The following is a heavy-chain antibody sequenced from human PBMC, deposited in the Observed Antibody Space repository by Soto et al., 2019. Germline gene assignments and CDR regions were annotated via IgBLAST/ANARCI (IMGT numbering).Heavy chain of an antibody. CDR2: TNANLGTG. CDR1: GGTFSSYP. J-gene: IGHJ4*02. CDR3: ARRDSRGYFRYFDN. Sequence: QVQLVQSGAEVQKPGSSVKVSCKASGGTFSSYPISWVRQAPGQGLEWMGGTNANLGTGNYAQKFQGRLTITTDISTTTAYRELSTLRSEDTAVYYCARRDSRGYFRYFDNWGQGTLVTVSS. V-gene: IGHV1-69*06. D-gene: IGHD5-18*01.